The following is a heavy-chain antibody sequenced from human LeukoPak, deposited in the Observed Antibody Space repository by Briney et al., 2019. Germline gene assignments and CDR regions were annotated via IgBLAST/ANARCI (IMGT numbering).Heavy chain of an antibody. V-gene: IGHV4-59*01. CDR3: ARNGGGWGDYVDY. Sequence: SETLSLTCTVSGGSISSYYWSWIRQPPGKGLEWIGYIYYSGSTNYNPSLKSRVTISVDTSKYQFSLKLSSVTAADTAVYYCARNGGGWGDYVDYWGQGTLVTVSS. CDR2: IYYSGST. D-gene: IGHD6-19*01. CDR1: GGSISSYY. J-gene: IGHJ4*02.